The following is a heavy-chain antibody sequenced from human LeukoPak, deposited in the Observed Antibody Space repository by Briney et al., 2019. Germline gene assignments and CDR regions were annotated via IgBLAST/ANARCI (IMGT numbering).Heavy chain of an antibody. CDR2: ISWNSGSI. J-gene: IGHJ4*02. CDR3: AKSPAPTGTFDY. Sequence: SLRLSCAASGFTFSNAWMSWVRQAPGKGLEWVSGISWNSGSIGYADSVKGRFTISRDNARNSLYPQMNSLRAEDTALYYCAKSPAPTGTFDYWGQGTLVTVSS. D-gene: IGHD2-8*02. CDR1: GFTFSNAW. V-gene: IGHV3-9*01.